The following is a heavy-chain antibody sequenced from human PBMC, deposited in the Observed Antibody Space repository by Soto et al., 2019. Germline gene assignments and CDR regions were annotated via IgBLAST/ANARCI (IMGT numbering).Heavy chain of an antibody. CDR3: ARDRYYGSGSYNFFDY. V-gene: IGHV1-3*01. J-gene: IGHJ4*02. CDR1: GYTFTSHT. Sequence: ASVKVSCKTSGYTFTSHTIHWVRQAPGQRLEWMGWINAGNGNTQYSQNFQDRVTITGDTSATTAYMELSSLRSEDTAVYYCARDRYYGSGSYNFFDYWGRG. CDR2: INAGNGNT. D-gene: IGHD3-10*01.